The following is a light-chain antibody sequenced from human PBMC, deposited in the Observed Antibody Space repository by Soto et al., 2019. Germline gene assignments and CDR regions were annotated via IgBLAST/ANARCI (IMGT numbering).Light chain of an antibody. Sequence: DIQMAQSPSSLSASVGGRFTITCQASQDISNYLNWYQQKPGKAPKLLIYDASNLETGVPSRFSGSGSGTDFTFTISSLQPEDIATYYCQQYDSVPLTFGGGTKVDI. CDR1: QDISNY. CDR2: DAS. V-gene: IGKV1-33*01. J-gene: IGKJ4*01. CDR3: QQYDSVPLT.